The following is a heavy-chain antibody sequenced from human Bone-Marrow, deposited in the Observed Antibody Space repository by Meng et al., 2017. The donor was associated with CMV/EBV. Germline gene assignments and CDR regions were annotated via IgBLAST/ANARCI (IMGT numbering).Heavy chain of an antibody. J-gene: IGHJ6*02. V-gene: IGHV3-15*04. CDR2: IESETDGGTT. Sequence: GESLKISCAASGFTFSEASMSWVRQAPGKGLEWVGRIESETDGGTTDYATPVKGRFTISRDDSKNRMYLQMNSLKPEDTAVYYCATRVPLEWLLLFGMDVWGQGTTVTVSS. CDR1: GFTFSEAS. CDR3: ATRVPLEWLLLFGMDV. D-gene: IGHD3-3*01.